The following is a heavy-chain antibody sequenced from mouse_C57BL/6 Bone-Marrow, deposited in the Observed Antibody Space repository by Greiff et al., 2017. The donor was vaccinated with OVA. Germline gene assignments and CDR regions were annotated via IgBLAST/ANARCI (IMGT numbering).Heavy chain of an antibody. CDR3: ARDWGGDY. V-gene: IGHV5-4*01. CDR1: GFTFSSYA. CDR2: ISDGGSYT. Sequence: DVHLVESGGGLVKPGGSLKLSCAASGFTFSSYAMSWVRQTPEKRLEWVATISDGGSYTYYPDNVKGRFTISRDNAKNNLYLQMSHLKSEDTAMYYCARDWGGDYWGQGTTLTVSS. J-gene: IGHJ2*01.